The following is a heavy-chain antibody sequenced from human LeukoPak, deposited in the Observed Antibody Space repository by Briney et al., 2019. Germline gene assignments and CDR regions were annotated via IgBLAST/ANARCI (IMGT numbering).Heavy chain of an antibody. D-gene: IGHD6-13*01. CDR2: FDPEDGET. J-gene: IGHJ5*02. V-gene: IGHV1-24*01. Sequence: ASVKVSCTVSGYTLTELSMHWVRQAPGKGLEWMGGFDPEDGETIYAQKFQGRVTMTEDTSTDTAYMELSSLRSEDTAVYYCATVGQQLPGDWFDPWGQGTLVTVSS. CDR1: GYTLTELS. CDR3: ATVGQQLPGDWFDP.